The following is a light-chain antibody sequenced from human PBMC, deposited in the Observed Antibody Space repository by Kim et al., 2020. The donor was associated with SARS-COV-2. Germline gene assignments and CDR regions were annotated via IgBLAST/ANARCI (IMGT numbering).Light chain of an antibody. Sequence: GQSITISCTGTSSDIGAYNYVSWYPQHPGKAPKVIIYDVSERPSGVSNRFSGSKSGNTASLTISGLQPEDEADYYCSSYTSRGTFVFGGGTQLTVL. CDR2: DVS. V-gene: IGLV2-14*04. CDR3: SSYTSRGTFV. CDR1: SSDIGAYNY. J-gene: IGLJ2*01.